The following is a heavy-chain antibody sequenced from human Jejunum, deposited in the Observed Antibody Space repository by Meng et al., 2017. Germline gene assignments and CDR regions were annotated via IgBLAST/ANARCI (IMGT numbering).Heavy chain of an antibody. V-gene: IGHV3-23*01. CDR3: ASWREGSGSYFEN. CDR2: LSASGETI. Sequence: EGERLEGGGALVQPSGSLRLSCAACGFTFCDHAISRVRPAPGEGPEGVSALSASGETIYYTDSVKGRFTISRDNSRNTQYLEMNSLSAEDTALYYCASWREGSGSYFENWGQGTLVTVSS. J-gene: IGHJ4*02. D-gene: IGHD3-10*01. CDR1: GFTFCDHA.